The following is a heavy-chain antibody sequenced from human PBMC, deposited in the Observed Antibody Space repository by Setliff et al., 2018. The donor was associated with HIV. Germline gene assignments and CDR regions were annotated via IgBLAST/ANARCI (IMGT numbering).Heavy chain of an antibody. CDR2: INAGNGNT. CDR3: ARGGYCSGGSCFSTPDALDI. CDR1: GYTFTDYT. Sequence: VKVSCKASGYTFTDYTIHWVRQAPGQRLEWMGWINAGNGNTKYSQKFQGRVSITRDTSASKAYLELRAEDSAVYYCARGGYCSGGSCFSTPDALDIWGQGTTVTVSS. D-gene: IGHD2-15*01. J-gene: IGHJ3*02. V-gene: IGHV1-3*01.